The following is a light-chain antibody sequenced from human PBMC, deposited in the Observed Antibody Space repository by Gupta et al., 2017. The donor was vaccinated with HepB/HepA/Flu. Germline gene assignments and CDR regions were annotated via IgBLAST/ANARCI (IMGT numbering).Light chain of an antibody. Sequence: SGSPGQSITISCTGTSSDVGGYNYVPWYQQHPGKAPKLMIYDVSNRPSGVSNRFSGSKSGNTASLTIAGLQADDEADYYCSSYTSSTTNVVFGGGTKLTVL. CDR2: DVS. J-gene: IGLJ2*01. CDR1: SSDVGGYNY. V-gene: IGLV2-14*03. CDR3: SSYTSSTTNVV.